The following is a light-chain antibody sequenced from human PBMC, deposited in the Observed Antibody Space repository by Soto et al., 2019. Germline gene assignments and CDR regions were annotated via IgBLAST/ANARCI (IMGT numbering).Light chain of an antibody. CDR2: DVT. CDR1: SSDVGGYNY. V-gene: IGLV2-11*01. J-gene: IGLJ1*01. CDR3: CSYAGSYSYV. Sequence: QSVLTQPRSVSGSPGQSVAISCTGTSSDVGGYNYVSWYQQHPGKAPKLMIYDVTKRPSGVPDRFSASKSGNTASLTISGLQAHDEADYYCCSYAGSYSYVFGTGTKVTVL.